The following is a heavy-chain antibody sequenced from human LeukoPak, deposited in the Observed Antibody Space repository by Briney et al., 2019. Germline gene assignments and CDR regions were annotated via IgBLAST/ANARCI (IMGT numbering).Heavy chain of an antibody. CDR1: GFTFSSYT. J-gene: IGHJ4*02. Sequence: GGSLRLSCAASGFTFSSYTMSWVRQAPGKGLEWVSAITDTGATTYYADSVKGRFTISRDNANNSLYLQMNSRRAEDTAVYYCARSSGYGVADYWGQGTLVSVSS. CDR2: ITDTGATT. D-gene: IGHD5-12*01. V-gene: IGHV3-23*01. CDR3: ARSSGYGVADY.